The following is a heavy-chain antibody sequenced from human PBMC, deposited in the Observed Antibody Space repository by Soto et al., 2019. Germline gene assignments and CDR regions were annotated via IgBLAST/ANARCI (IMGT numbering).Heavy chain of an antibody. D-gene: IGHD3-10*01. CDR2: ISGSGGST. Sequence: GGSLRLSCAASGFTFSSYAMSWVRQAPGKGLEWVSAISGSGGSTYYADSVKGRFTISRDNSKNTLYLQMNSLRAEDTAVYYCANVGGGGVWYYYYYGLDFWGQGTTVTVSS. J-gene: IGHJ6*02. CDR1: GFTFSSYA. V-gene: IGHV3-23*01. CDR3: ANVGGGGVWYYYYYGLDF.